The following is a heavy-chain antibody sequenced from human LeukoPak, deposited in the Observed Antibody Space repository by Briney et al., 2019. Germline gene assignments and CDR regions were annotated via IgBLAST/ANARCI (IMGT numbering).Heavy chain of an antibody. J-gene: IGHJ3*02. V-gene: IGHV4-59*08. D-gene: IGHD3-10*01. Sequence: SETLSLPCTVSCGSLSSYYWGWVPQPPGKGPGWVGVVYYTGSTNYSPSLKSRVTISVDTSKNQFSLKLRSVTAADTAVYYCARHGLITMVRVDAFDIWGQGTMVTVSS. CDR1: CGSLSSYY. CDR3: ARHGLITMVRVDAFDI. CDR2: VYYTGST.